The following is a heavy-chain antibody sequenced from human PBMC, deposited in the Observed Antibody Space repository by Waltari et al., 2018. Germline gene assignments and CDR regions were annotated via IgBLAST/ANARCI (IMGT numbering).Heavy chain of an antibody. Sequence: EVQLLESGGGLVQPGGSLRVSCAASGFTFSDYGMTWVRQAPGEGLEWVSAIGGDGGFTSYADSVKGRFTIFRDNPKNTLFLQMNSLRAEDTAVYYCAKDGAGYYYTMDVWGQGTTVTVSS. D-gene: IGHD3-10*01. CDR1: GFTFSDYG. CDR3: AKDGAGYYYTMDV. CDR2: IGGDGGFT. V-gene: IGHV3-23*01. J-gene: IGHJ6*02.